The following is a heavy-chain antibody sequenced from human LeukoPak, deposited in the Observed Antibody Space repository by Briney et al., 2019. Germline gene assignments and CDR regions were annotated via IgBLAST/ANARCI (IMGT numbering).Heavy chain of an antibody. J-gene: IGHJ3*02. Sequence: PGRSLRLSCAASGFTFSSYSMNWVRQAPGKGLEWVSSIYSTTTYIYYADSVKGRFTISRDNAKNSLYLQMNSLRAEDTAVYYCARDQFIHAFDIWGQGTTVTVSS. CDR1: GFTFSSYS. V-gene: IGHV3-21*01. D-gene: IGHD5-24*01. CDR3: ARDQFIHAFDI. CDR2: IYSTTTYI.